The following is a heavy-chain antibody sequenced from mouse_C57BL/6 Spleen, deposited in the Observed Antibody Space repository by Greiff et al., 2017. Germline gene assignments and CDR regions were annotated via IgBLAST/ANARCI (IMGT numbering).Heavy chain of an antibody. CDR2: IYPRSGNT. V-gene: IGHV1-81*01. CDR1: GYTFTSYG. Sequence: QVQLQQSGAELARPGASVKLSCKASGYTFTSYGISWVKQRTGQGLEWIGEIYPRSGNTYYTEKFKGKATLTADKSSSTAYMELRSLHSEDSAVYFCARFYYGSSQYYFDYWGQGTTLTVSS. CDR3: ARFYYGSSQYYFDY. J-gene: IGHJ2*01. D-gene: IGHD1-1*01.